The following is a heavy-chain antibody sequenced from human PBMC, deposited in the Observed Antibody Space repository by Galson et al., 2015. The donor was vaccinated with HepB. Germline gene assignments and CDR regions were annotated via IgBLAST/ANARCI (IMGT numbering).Heavy chain of an antibody. CDR1: GFTFSSYW. Sequence: SLRLSCAASGFTFSSYWMSWVRQAPGKGLEWVANIKQDGSEKYYVDSVKGRFTISRDNAKNSLYLQMNSLRAEDTAVYYCAREGRGGWSKPGMDVWGQGTTVTVSS. CDR3: AREGRGGWSKPGMDV. V-gene: IGHV3-7*03. CDR2: IKQDGSEK. J-gene: IGHJ6*02. D-gene: IGHD1-14*01.